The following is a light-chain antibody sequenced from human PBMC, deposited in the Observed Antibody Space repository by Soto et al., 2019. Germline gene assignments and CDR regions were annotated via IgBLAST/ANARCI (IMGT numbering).Light chain of an antibody. CDR2: ATS. Sequence: DIPITQSPSTLSASVGDRVTITCRASQSISSWLAWYQQKPGKAPKLLIYATSTLQSGVPSRFSGRDSGADFTLTINNLQPEDFATYYCQQPPYTFGPGTKVDIK. CDR1: QSISSW. V-gene: IGKV1-5*01. CDR3: QQPPYT. J-gene: IGKJ3*01.